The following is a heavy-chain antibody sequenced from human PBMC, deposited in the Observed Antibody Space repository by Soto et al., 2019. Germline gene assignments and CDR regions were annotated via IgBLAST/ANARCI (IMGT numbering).Heavy chain of an antibody. V-gene: IGHV1-2*02. D-gene: IGHD1-1*01. CDR3: AKDPATAKPEGVDF. CDR1: GYTFSDYY. Sequence: ASVKVSCKASGYTFSDYYIHWVRQAPGQGLEWMGWINPNSGGTKYAPKFQGGVTMTRDTSITTAYMELSRLRSGDTAVYYCAKDPATAKPEGVDFWGQGTLVTVSS. J-gene: IGHJ4*02. CDR2: INPNSGGT.